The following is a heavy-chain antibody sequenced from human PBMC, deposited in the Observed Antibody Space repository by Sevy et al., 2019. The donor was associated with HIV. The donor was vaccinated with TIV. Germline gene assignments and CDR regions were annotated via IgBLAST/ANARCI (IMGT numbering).Heavy chain of an antibody. CDR1: GFTFTDHA. CDR2: IQYDGNKN. J-gene: IGHJ5*02. Sequence: GGSLRLSCAASGFTFTDHALHWVRKAPGKGLEWVALIQYDGNKNYYAEAVKDRFVISRDNSNKTLYLQLNSLRSEDTAIYFCARNAACPTTVARLDPWGQGTLVTVSS. CDR3: ARNAACPTTVARLDP. V-gene: IGHV3-30*09. D-gene: IGHD4-17*01.